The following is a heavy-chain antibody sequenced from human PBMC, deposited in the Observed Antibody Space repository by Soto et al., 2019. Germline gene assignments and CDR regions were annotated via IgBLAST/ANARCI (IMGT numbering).Heavy chain of an antibody. D-gene: IGHD1-7*01. V-gene: IGHV3-23*01. CDR3: AKDRNWNSLPDGLDV. CDR1: GFTFSSYA. J-gene: IGHJ6*02. CDR2: VSGSGLST. Sequence: GGSLRLSCAASGFTFSSYAMTWVRQAPGKGLEWVATVSGSGLSTDYADSVKGRFTISRDTSKTTVYLQVNSLRVDDSATYYCAKDRNWNSLPDGLDVWGRGTTVTVSS.